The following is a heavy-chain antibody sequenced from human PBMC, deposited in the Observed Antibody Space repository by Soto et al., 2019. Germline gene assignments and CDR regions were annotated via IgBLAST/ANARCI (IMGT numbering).Heavy chain of an antibody. CDR2: IKQDGSEK. CDR1: GFTFSSYA. Sequence: PGGSLRLSCAASGFTFSSYAMSWVRQAPGKGLEWVANIKQDGSEKYYVDSVKGRFTISRDNAKNSLYLQMNSLRAEDTAVYYCARDGYDFWSGYENYYFDYWGQGTLVTVSS. CDR3: ARDGYDFWSGYENYYFDY. V-gene: IGHV3-7*05. J-gene: IGHJ4*02. D-gene: IGHD3-3*01.